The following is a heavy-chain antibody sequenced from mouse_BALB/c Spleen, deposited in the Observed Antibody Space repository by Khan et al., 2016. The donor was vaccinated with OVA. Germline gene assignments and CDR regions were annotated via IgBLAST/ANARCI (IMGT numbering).Heavy chain of an antibody. Sequence: EVELVESGGGLVQPGGSLKLSCAASGFTFSGYGMSWVRQSPDKRLELVATINSNGGTSYYPDRVKGGFTISRDNAKNTLHLQMSSLKSEDTATYYCARVYYRYDEGYWYFDVWGAGTTVTVSS. CDR1: GFTFSGYG. D-gene: IGHD2-14*01. CDR2: INSNGGTS. V-gene: IGHV5-6-3*01. CDR3: ARVYYRYDEGYWYFDV. J-gene: IGHJ1*01.